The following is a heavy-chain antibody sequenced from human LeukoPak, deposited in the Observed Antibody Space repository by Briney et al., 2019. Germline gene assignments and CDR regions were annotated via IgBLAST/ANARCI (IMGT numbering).Heavy chain of an antibody. CDR1: GGYFSGYY. CDR3: ARGGYDILTGLPNYGMDV. D-gene: IGHD3-9*01. CDR2: INHSGST. Sequence: SETLSLTCAVYGGYFSGYYWSWIRQPPGKGLEWIGEINHSGSTNYNPSLKSRVTISVDTSKNQFSLKLSSVTAADTAVYYCARGGYDILTGLPNYGMDVWGQGTTVTVSS. V-gene: IGHV4-34*01. J-gene: IGHJ6*02.